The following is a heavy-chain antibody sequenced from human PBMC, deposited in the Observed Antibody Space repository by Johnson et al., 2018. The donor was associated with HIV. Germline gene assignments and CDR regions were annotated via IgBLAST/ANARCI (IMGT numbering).Heavy chain of an antibody. CDR2: ISGNSGSI. D-gene: IGHD1-7*01. V-gene: IGHV3-20*04. J-gene: IGHJ3*02. Sequence: ELLVESGGGVVRPGGSLRLSCAASGFTFDDYGMSWVRQVPGKGLEWVSGISGNSGSIGYADSVKGRFTISRDNAKNSLYLQMNSLRAEDTALYYCAKDKLELQGAFDIWGQGTMVTVSS. CDR1: GFTFDDYG. CDR3: AKDKLELQGAFDI.